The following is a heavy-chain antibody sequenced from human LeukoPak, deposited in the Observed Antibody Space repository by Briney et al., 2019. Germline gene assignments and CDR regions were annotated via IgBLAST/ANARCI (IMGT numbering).Heavy chain of an antibody. CDR3: AKGGWNTNFDY. Sequence: PGGSLRLSCAASGFTFSSYAMHWVRQAPGKGLEWVAVISYDGSNKYYADSVKGRFTISRDNSKNTLYLQMNSLRAEDTAVYYCAKGGWNTNFDYWGQGTLVTVSS. D-gene: IGHD1/OR15-1a*01. CDR2: ISYDGSNK. V-gene: IGHV3-30-3*01. J-gene: IGHJ4*02. CDR1: GFTFSSYA.